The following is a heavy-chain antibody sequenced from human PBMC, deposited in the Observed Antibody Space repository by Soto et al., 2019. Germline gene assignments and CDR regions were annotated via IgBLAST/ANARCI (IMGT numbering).Heavy chain of an antibody. V-gene: IGHV3-30*18. CDR2: ISYDGSNK. J-gene: IGHJ4*02. CDR1: GFTFSSYG. Sequence: PGGSLRLSCAASGFTFSSYGMHWVRQAPGKGLEWVAVISYDGSNKYYADSVKGRFTISRDNSKNTLYLQMNSLRAEDTAVYYCAKDYNEYYDFWSGYYTVEYWGQGTRVTVSS. D-gene: IGHD3-3*01. CDR3: AKDYNEYYDFWSGYYTVEY.